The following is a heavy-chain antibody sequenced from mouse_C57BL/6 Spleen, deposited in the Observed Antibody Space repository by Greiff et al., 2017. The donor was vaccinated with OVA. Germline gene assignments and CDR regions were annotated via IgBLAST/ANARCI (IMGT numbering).Heavy chain of an antibody. CDR1: GYAFSSSW. CDR3: ARDYGSGD. J-gene: IGHJ2*01. V-gene: IGHV1-82*01. D-gene: IGHD1-1*01. Sequence: VQLQQSGPELVKPGASVKISCKASGYAFSSSWMNWVKQRPGKGLEWIGRIYPGDGDTNYNGKFKGKATLTADKPSSTAYMQLSSLTSEDSAVYFCARDYGSGDWGQGTTLTVSS. CDR2: IYPGDGDT.